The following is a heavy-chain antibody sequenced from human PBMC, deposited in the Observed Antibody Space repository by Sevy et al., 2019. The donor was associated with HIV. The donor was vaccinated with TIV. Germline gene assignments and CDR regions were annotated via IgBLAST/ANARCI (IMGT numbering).Heavy chain of an antibody. Sequence: GSLRLSCAASGFTFSSYSMNWVRQAPGKGLEWVSSISSSSSYIYYADSVKGRFTISRDNAKNSLYLQMNSLRAEDTAVYYCARDATSIAALDYWGQRTLVTVSS. CDR2: ISSSSSYI. CDR1: GFTFSSYS. J-gene: IGHJ4*02. D-gene: IGHD6-6*01. V-gene: IGHV3-21*01. CDR3: ARDATSIAALDY.